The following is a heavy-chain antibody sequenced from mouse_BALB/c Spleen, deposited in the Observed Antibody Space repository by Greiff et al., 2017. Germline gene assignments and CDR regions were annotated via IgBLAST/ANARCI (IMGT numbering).Heavy chain of an antibody. D-gene: IGHD2-1*01. V-gene: IGHV5-9-4*01. CDR1: GFTFSSYA. CDR3: ARDPGGNSDYAMDY. Sequence: EVKVEESGGGLVKPGGSLKLSCAASGFTFSSYAMSWVRQSPEKRLEWVAEISSGGSYTYYPDTVTGRFTISRDNAKNTLYLEMSSLRSEDTAMYYCARDPGGNSDYAMDYWGQGTSVTVSS. CDR2: ISSGGSYT. J-gene: IGHJ4*01.